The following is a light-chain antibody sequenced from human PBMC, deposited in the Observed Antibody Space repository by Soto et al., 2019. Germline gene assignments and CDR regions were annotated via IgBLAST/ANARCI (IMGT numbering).Light chain of an antibody. J-gene: IGLJ1*01. V-gene: IGLV3-21*04. CDR1: NIGSKS. CDR3: QVWDSSIDHYV. Sequence: SYELTKPPSVSVAPGKTARITCGGNNIGSKSVHWYQQKPGQAPVLVIYYDSDRPSGIPERFSGSNSGNTATLTISRVDAGDEADYYCQVWDSSIDHYVFGNGTKLTVL. CDR2: YDS.